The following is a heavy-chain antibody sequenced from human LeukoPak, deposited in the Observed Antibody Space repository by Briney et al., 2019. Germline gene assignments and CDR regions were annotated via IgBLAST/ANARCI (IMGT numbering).Heavy chain of an antibody. CDR3: ARGCSAGTPHNWFDP. J-gene: IGHJ5*02. CDR1: GGSISGYY. V-gene: IGHV4-59*01. D-gene: IGHD6-13*01. CDR2: IYYSGST. Sequence: SETLSLTCTVSGGSISGYYWSWIRQPPGKGLEWIWYIYYSGSTNYHPSLKSRVTISVDTSKNQFSLKLSSVTAADTAVYYCARGCSAGTPHNWFDPWGQGTLVTVSS.